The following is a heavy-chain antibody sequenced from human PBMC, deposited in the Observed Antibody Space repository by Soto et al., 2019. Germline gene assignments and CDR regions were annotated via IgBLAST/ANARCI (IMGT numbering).Heavy chain of an antibody. CDR3: ARRGYSTSSDYFDK. J-gene: IGHJ4*02. CDR1: GGSISSYS. Sequence: QVQLQESGPRLVKPSETLSLTCTVSGGSISSYSWSWIRQPPGKGLEWIGSLSYSGTINYNPSLESRLTISVDTSKNQFSLTLIFVRAADTAVYYCARRGYSTSSDYFDKWGQGTLVTVSS. V-gene: IGHV4-59*08. D-gene: IGHD6-6*01. CDR2: LSYSGTI.